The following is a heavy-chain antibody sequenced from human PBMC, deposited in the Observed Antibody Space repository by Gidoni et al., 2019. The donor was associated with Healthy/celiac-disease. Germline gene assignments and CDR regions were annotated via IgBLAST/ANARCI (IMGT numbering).Heavy chain of an antibody. CDR2: IYHSGST. CDR3: ARDGVLMVYSP. CDR1: GYSISSGYY. V-gene: IGHV4-38-2*02. D-gene: IGHD2-8*01. J-gene: IGHJ4*02. Sequence: QVQLQESGPGLVKPSETLSLTCTVSGYSISSGYYWGWIRQPPGKGLEWIGSIYHSGSTYYNPSLKSRVTISVDTSKNQFSLKLSSVTAADTAVYYCARDGVLMVYSPWGQGTLVTVSS.